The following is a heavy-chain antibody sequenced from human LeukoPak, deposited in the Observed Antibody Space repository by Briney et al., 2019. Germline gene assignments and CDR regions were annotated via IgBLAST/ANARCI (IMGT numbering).Heavy chain of an antibody. V-gene: IGHV3-74*03. D-gene: IGHD3-10*01. Sequence: GGSLRLSCAASGFNFSYYWMHWVRQAPGKGLVWVSRVNSDGSDITYADSVKGRFTISRDNAKNTIYLRMNSLRAEDTALYYCAKEGGDELLSGTAGFFSWGQGTVVTVSS. CDR1: GFNFSYYW. CDR2: VNSDGSDI. CDR3: AKEGGDELLSGTAGFFS. J-gene: IGHJ5*01.